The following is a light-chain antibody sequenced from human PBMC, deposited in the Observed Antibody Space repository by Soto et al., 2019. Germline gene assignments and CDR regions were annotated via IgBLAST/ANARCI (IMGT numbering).Light chain of an antibody. Sequence: QSALTQPPSASGSPGQSVTISCTGASSDVGSYNLVSWYQHHPGKVPKLIIYEGTKRPSGVSNRFSGSKSGNTASLKISGLLAEDEADYYCCSYAGSTIPYVFGTGTKVTVL. CDR1: SSDVGSYNL. CDR2: EGT. CDR3: CSYAGSTIPYV. V-gene: IGLV2-23*01. J-gene: IGLJ1*01.